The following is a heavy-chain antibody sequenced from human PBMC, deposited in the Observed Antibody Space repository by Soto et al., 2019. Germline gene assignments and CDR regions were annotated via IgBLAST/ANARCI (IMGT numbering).Heavy chain of an antibody. D-gene: IGHD6-19*01. J-gene: IGHJ4*02. Sequence: QVQLVQSGAEVKKPGSSVKVSCKASGGTFSSYTISWVRQAPGQGLEWMGRIIPILGIANYAQKFQGRVTITADKSTSTAYMELSSLRSEDTAVYYCARGERAVAGNSDFDYWGQGTLVTVSS. CDR3: ARGERAVAGNSDFDY. V-gene: IGHV1-69*02. CDR1: GGTFSSYT. CDR2: IIPILGIA.